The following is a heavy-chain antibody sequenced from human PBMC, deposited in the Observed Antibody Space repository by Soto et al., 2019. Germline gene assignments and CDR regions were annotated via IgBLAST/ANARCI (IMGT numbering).Heavy chain of an antibody. CDR2: ISAYNGNT. Sequence: QVQLVQSGAAVKKPGASVKVSCKASGYTFTSYGISWVRQAPGQGLEWMGWISAYNGNTKYAQKLQGRVTMTTDASTSTASLGLRSLRSDDTAVYYCARTYCSGGSCYRRKLPYPFDIWGQGTMVTVSS. J-gene: IGHJ3*02. CDR3: ARTYCSGGSCYRRKLPYPFDI. CDR1: GYTFTSYG. D-gene: IGHD2-15*01. V-gene: IGHV1-18*01.